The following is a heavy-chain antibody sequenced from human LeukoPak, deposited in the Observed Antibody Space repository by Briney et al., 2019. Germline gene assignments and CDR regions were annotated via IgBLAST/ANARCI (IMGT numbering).Heavy chain of an antibody. V-gene: IGHV3-9*01. CDR3: AKDREHYYDSSGPIDY. CDR2: ISWNGGSI. J-gene: IGHJ4*02. CDR1: GFTFDDYA. D-gene: IGHD3-22*01. Sequence: PGGSLRLSCAASGFTFDDYAMHWVRQAPGKGLEWVSGISWNGGSIGYADSVKGRFTISRDNAKNSLYLQMNSLRAEDTALYYCAKDREHYYDSSGPIDYWGQGTLVTVSS.